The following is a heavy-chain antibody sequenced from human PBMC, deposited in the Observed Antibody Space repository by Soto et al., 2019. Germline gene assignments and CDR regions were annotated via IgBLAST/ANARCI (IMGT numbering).Heavy chain of an antibody. D-gene: IGHD5-12*01. Sequence: QVQLQESGPGLVKPSQTLSLTCTVSGGSISSDDSYWSWIRQPPGKGLEWIGYICYSGSTYYNPSLKSRVTISVDTSKNQCSLKLNSVTAADTAVYYCARDRGGYERIDYWGQGTLVTVSS. J-gene: IGHJ4*02. V-gene: IGHV4-30-4*01. CDR2: ICYSGST. CDR3: ARDRGGYERIDY. CDR1: GGSISSDDSY.